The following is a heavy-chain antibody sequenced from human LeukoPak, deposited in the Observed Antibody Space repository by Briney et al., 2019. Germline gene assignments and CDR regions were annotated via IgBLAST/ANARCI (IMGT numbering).Heavy chain of an antibody. CDR2: IWYDGSNK. Sequence: GGSLRLSCAASGFTFSSYGMHWVRQAPGKGLEWVAVIWYDGSNKYYADSVKGRFTISRDNSKNTLYLQMNSLRAEDTALYYCAKDACSTTNCYGGFDPWGQGTLVTVSS. CDR1: GFTFSSYG. D-gene: IGHD2-2*01. V-gene: IGHV3-33*06. J-gene: IGHJ5*02. CDR3: AKDACSTTNCYGGFDP.